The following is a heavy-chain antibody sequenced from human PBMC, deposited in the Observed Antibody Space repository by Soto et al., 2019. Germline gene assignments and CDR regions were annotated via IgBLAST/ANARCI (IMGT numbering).Heavy chain of an antibody. D-gene: IGHD6-19*01. V-gene: IGHV3-11*01. CDR2: ITSGSTI. CDR3: ARAPYSSGWYDYYYGMDV. Sequence: QVQLVESGGGLVKPGGSLRLSCAASGFTFSDYYMSWIRQAPGKGLAWVSYITSGSTIYYADSVKSRFTISRDNAKNSLYLQMNSLRAEDTAVYYCARAPYSSGWYDYYYGMDVWGQGTTVTVSS. CDR1: GFTFSDYY. J-gene: IGHJ6*02.